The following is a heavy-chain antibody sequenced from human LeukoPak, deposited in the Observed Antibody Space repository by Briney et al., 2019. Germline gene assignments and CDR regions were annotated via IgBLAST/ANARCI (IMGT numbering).Heavy chain of an antibody. CDR3: AKDRDWASAVGTDFEY. J-gene: IGHJ4*02. V-gene: IGHV3-30*02. D-gene: IGHD6-13*01. CDR1: GFTFSSYG. Sequence: GGSLRLSCAASGFTFSSYGMHWVRQAPGKGLEWVAFIRYDGSNKYYADSVKGRFTISRDNSKNTLYLQMNSLRAEDTAVYYCAKDRDWASAVGTDFEYWGQGTLVTVSS. CDR2: IRYDGSNK.